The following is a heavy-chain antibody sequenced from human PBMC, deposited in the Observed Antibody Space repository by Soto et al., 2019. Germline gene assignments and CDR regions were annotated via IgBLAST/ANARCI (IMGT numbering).Heavy chain of an antibody. J-gene: IGHJ4*02. CDR3: AKVGDYDFWSGYYSPNFDY. V-gene: IGHV3-23*01. CDR1: GFTFSSYA. D-gene: IGHD3-3*01. Sequence: GSLRLSCVASGFTFSSYAMSWVRQAPGKGLEWVSAISGSGGSTYYADSVKGRFTISRDNSKNTLYLQMNSLRAEDTAVYYCAKVGDYDFWSGYYSPNFDYWGQGTLVTVSS. CDR2: ISGSGGST.